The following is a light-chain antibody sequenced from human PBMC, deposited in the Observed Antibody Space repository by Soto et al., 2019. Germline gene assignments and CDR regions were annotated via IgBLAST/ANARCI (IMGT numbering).Light chain of an antibody. CDR3: SSYAGSNNFGV. V-gene: IGLV2-8*01. Sequence: QSVLTQPPSASGCPGQSVTISCTGTSSDVGGYNYVSWYQQHPGKAPKLMIYEVSKRPSGVPDRFSGSKSGNTASLTVSGLQAEDEADYYCSSYAGSNNFGVFGTGTKVTVL. CDR1: SSDVGGYNY. J-gene: IGLJ1*01. CDR2: EVS.